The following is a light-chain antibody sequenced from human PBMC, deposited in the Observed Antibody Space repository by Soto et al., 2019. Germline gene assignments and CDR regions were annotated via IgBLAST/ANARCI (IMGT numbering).Light chain of an antibody. Sequence: EIVMTQSPLSLPVTPGEPASISCRSSQSLLYSNGYNYLDWYLQKPGQSPQLLIFLGSTRASGLPDRFTGSGSGTDFTLKISRVEAEDVGVYYCMQALQARTFGQGTRVDIK. V-gene: IGKV2-28*01. CDR3: MQALQART. J-gene: IGKJ1*01. CDR1: QSLLYSNGYNY. CDR2: LGS.